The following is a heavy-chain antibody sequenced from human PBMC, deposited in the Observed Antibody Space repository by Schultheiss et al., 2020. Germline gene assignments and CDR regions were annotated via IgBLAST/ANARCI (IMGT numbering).Heavy chain of an antibody. CDR3: ARDNYYDSSGNS. Sequence: SETLSLTCTVSGGSINSYYWSWIRQPPGKGLEWIGYIYYSGSTNYNPSLKSRVTISVDKSKNQFSLKLSSVTAADTAVYYCARDNYYDSSGNSWGQGTLVTVSS. V-gene: IGHV4-59*12. CDR2: IYYSGST. CDR1: GGSINSYY. D-gene: IGHD3-22*01. J-gene: IGHJ4*02.